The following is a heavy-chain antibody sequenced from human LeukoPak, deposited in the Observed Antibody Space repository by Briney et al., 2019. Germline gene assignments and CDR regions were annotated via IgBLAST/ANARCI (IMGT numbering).Heavy chain of an antibody. CDR1: GYKFTGYY. D-gene: IGHD2-2*01. Sequence: ASVKVSCKASGYKFTGYYMHWVRQAPGQGLEWMGRINPDTGDTNSAQKFQGRVTMTRDTSVSAAYMELSGLTSDDTAVYYCATLYCSTTICAYGMDVWGQGATVTVSS. J-gene: IGHJ6*02. CDR3: ATLYCSTTICAYGMDV. CDR2: INPDTGDT. V-gene: IGHV1-2*06.